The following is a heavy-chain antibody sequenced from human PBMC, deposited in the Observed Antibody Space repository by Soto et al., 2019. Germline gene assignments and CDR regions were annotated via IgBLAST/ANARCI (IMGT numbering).Heavy chain of an antibody. D-gene: IGHD2-2*01. V-gene: IGHV1-3*01. CDR3: ARNHYCSSTSCYYGPYYYGMDV. CDR2: INAGNGNT. Sequence: GASVKVSCKASGYTFTSYAMHWVRQAPGQRLEWMGWINAGNGNTKYSQKFRGRVTISRDTSASTAYMELSSLRSEDTAVYYCARNHYCSSTSCYYGPYYYGMDVWGQGTTVTVSS. J-gene: IGHJ6*02. CDR1: GYTFTSYA.